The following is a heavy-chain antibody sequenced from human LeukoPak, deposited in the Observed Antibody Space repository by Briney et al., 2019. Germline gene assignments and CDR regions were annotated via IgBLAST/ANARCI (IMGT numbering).Heavy chain of an antibody. V-gene: IGHV3-7*01. J-gene: IGHJ5*02. CDR2: IKEDGSEK. CDR1: GFTFSSYW. CDR3: ARELWFGPP. D-gene: IGHD3-10*01. Sequence: GGSLRLSCIVSGFTFSSYWMNWVRQAPGKGLEWVANIKEDGSEKYYVDFVKGRFTISRDNAKNSLYLQMSSLRAEDTAVYYCARELWFGPPWGQGTLVTVSS.